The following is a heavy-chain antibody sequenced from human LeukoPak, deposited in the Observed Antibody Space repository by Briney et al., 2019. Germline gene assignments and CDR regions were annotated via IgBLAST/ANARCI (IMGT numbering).Heavy chain of an antibody. CDR2: TYYTGNS. CDR3: ARGYYLPKTAEVGTTALFDY. CDR1: GGSVSSDNYY. D-gene: IGHD1-1*01. Sequence: PSETLSLTCTVSGGSVSSDNYYWTWIRQPPGKGLEWIGCTYYTGNSNYNPSLKSRVTISLDTSKNQFSPKLSSVTAADTAVYYCARGYYLPKTAEVGTTALFDYWGQGTLVTVSS. V-gene: IGHV4-61*01. J-gene: IGHJ4*02.